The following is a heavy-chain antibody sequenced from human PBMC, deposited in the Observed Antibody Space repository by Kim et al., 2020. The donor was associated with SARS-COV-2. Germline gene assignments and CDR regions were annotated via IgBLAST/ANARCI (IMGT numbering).Heavy chain of an antibody. V-gene: IGHV4-59*13. J-gene: IGHJ6*02. CDR3: ASYYYDCSGYHYGMDV. D-gene: IGHD3-22*01. CDR1: GGSISSYY. CDR2: IYYSGST. Sequence: SETLSLTCTVSGGSISSYYWSWIRQPPGKGLEWIGYIYYSGSTNYNPSLKSRVTISVDTSKNQFSLKLSSVTAADTAVYYCASYYYDCSGYHYGMDVWG.